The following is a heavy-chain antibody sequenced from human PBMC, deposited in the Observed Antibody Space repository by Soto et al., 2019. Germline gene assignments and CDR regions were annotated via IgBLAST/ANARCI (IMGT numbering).Heavy chain of an antibody. CDR3: ARHYYDSSGYYRSPLGL. V-gene: IGHV4-34*01. CDR2: INPSGGT. CDR1: GASFGGFY. Sequence: PSETLSLTCAVYGASFGGFYWSWIRQTPGKGLEWIGEINPSGGTNYHSSLKSRVTISIDTSKNHFSLELSSLTAADTAVYYCARHYYDSSGYYRSPLGLWGQGTPVTVSS. D-gene: IGHD3-22*01. J-gene: IGHJ4*02.